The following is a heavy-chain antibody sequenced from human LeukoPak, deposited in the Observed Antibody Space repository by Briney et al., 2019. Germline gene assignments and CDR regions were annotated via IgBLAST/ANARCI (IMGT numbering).Heavy chain of an antibody. D-gene: IGHD6-25*01. CDR2: IYHSGST. Sequence: PSETPSLTCAVSGGSISSGGYSWSWIRQPPGKGLEWIGYIYHSGSTYYNPSLKSRVTISVDRSKNQFSLKLSSVTAADTAVYYCARGMRQFDYWGQGTLVTVSS. CDR1: GGSISSGGYS. J-gene: IGHJ4*02. V-gene: IGHV4-30-2*01. CDR3: ARGMRQFDY.